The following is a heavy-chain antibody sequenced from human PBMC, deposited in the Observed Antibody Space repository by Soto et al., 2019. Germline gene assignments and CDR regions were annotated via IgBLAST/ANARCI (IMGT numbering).Heavy chain of an antibody. Sequence: PGGSLRLSCAASGFTFSSYAMHWVRQAPGKGLEWVAVISYDGSNKYYADSVKGRFTISRDNSKNTLYLQMNSLRAEDTAVYYCARGQDISRILRWAGDDAFDIWGQGTMVTVSS. CDR1: GFTFSSYA. CDR2: ISYDGSNK. CDR3: ARGQDISRILRWAGDDAFDI. D-gene: IGHD1-26*01. V-gene: IGHV3-30-3*01. J-gene: IGHJ3*02.